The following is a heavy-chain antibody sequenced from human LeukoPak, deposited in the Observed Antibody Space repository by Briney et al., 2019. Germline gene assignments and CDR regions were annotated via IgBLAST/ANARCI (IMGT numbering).Heavy chain of an antibody. V-gene: IGHV4-38-2*02. J-gene: IGHJ3*02. CDR1: GYSISSGYY. CDR3: ARDLTPRGGIQLWRGAFDI. Sequence: PSETLSLTCTVSGYSISSGYYWGWIRQPPGKGLEWIGSIYHSGNTYYNPSLKSRLTISVDSSKNQFSLKLSSVTAADTAVYYCARDLTPRGGIQLWRGAFDIWGQGTMVTVSS. D-gene: IGHD5-18*01. CDR2: IYHSGNT.